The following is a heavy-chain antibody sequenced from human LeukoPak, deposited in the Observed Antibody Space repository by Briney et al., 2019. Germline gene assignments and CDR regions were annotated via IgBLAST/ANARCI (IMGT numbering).Heavy chain of an antibody. CDR2: INHSGST. CDR3: ARGGNCSGGSCYFDY. CDR1: GGFFSGYY. V-gene: IGHV4-34*01. Sequence: SETLSLTCAVYGGFFSGYYWSWIRQPPGKGLEGIGEINHSGSTNYNPSLKSRVTISVDTSKNQFSLKLSSMTAADTAVYYCARGGNCSGGSCYFDYWGQGTLVTVSS. J-gene: IGHJ4*02. D-gene: IGHD2-15*01.